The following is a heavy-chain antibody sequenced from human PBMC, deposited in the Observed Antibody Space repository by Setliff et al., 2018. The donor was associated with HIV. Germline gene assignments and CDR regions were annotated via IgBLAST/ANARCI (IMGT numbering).Heavy chain of an antibody. CDR2: IYHSGST. D-gene: IGHD3-3*01. J-gene: IGHJ4*02. V-gene: IGHV4-4*02. CDR3: ARGGAFWSGYYGFDY. Sequence: PSETLSLTCTVSGGSLSSYYWSWVRQPPGKGLEWIGEIYHSGSTKYNPSLKSRVTISVDKSKNQFSLNLTSVTAADTAVYYCARGGAFWSGYYGFDYWGQGTLVTVSS. CDR1: GGSLSSYY.